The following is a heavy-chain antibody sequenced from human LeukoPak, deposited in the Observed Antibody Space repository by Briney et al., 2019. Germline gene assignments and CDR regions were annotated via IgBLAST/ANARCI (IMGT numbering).Heavy chain of an antibody. Sequence: GGSLRLSCAASGFTFSSYGIHWVRQAPGKGLEWVAVISHDGGNEYYADSVKGRFTISRDNSKSAVYLQMNSLRAEDTAVYYCAGEPGSHAGAVPAYWGQGALVTVSS. V-gene: IGHV3-30*03. CDR2: ISHDGGNE. D-gene: IGHD1-26*01. CDR3: AGEPGSHAGAVPAY. J-gene: IGHJ4*02. CDR1: GFTFSSYG.